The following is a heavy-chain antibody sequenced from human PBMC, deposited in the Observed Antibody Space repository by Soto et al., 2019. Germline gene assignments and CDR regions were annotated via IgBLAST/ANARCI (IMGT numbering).Heavy chain of an antibody. CDR2: INPNSGGT. D-gene: IGHD3-9*01. CDR1: GYTFTGYY. CDR3: GRVGLRYFDWSGGYYGMDV. V-gene: IGHV1-2*04. Sequence: ASVKVSCKASGYTFTGYYMHWVRQAPGQGLEWMGWINPNSGGTNYAQKFQGWVTMTRDTSISTAYMELSRLRSDDTAVYYCGRVGLRYFDWSGGYYGMDVWGQGTTVTVSS. J-gene: IGHJ6*02.